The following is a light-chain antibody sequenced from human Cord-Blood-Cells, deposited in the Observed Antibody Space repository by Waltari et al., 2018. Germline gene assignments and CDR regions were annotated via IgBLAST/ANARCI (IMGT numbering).Light chain of an antibody. Sequence: IQMTQSPSSLSASVGDRVTITCQASQDISNYLNWYQQKPGKAPKLLIYDASKLETGVPSRFSGSGSGTDFTFTISSLQPEDIATYYCQQYDNLPITFGQGTRLEMK. CDR3: QQYDNLPIT. CDR2: DAS. J-gene: IGKJ5*01. CDR1: QDISNY. V-gene: IGKV1-33*01.